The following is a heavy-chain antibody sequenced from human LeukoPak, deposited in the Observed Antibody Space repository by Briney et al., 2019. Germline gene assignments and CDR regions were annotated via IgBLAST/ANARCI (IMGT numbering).Heavy chain of an antibody. J-gene: IGHJ4*02. Sequence: AGRSLRLSCAASGFTFSNYGMHWVRQPPGQGLEWLTAIQYDGSKTYYAESVRGRITISRDDSKNTLYLQMNSLRAEDTAVYYCARDSCSSPSCSDYWGQGTLVTVSS. D-gene: IGHD2-2*01. CDR3: ARDSCSSPSCSDY. CDR1: GFTFSNYG. V-gene: IGHV3-33*01. CDR2: IQYDGSKT.